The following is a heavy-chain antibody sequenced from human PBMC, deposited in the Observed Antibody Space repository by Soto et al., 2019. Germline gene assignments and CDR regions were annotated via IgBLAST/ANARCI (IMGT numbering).Heavy chain of an antibody. CDR2: IYPGDSDT. D-gene: IGHD3-10*01. J-gene: IGHJ5*02. CDR1: EDTFTNYW. CDR3: ARLWFGEFDWFDP. Sequence: GESLKISCKASEDTFTNYWIAWVRQMPGKGLEWMGIIYPGDSDTRYSPSFQGQVTISADKSISTAYLQWNSLKASDTAIYYCARLWFGEFDWFDPWGQGTLVTVSS. V-gene: IGHV5-51*01.